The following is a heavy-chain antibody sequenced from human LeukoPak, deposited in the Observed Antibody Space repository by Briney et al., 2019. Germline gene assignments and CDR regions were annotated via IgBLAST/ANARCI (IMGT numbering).Heavy chain of an antibody. CDR1: GGSFSGYY. V-gene: IGHV4-34*01. J-gene: IGHJ4*02. Sequence: NPSETLSLTCAVYGGSFSGYYWSWIRQPPGKGLEWIGEINHSGSTNYNPSLKSRVTISVDTSKNQFSLKLSSVTAADTAVYYCAREGSGKGFDYWGQGTLVTVSS. D-gene: IGHD4-23*01. CDR2: INHSGST. CDR3: AREGSGKGFDY.